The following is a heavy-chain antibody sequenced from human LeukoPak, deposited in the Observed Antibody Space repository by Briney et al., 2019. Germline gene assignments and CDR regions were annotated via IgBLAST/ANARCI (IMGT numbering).Heavy chain of an antibody. D-gene: IGHD1-26*01. CDR2: IYHSGST. CDR3: ARVGVGVTKSFDY. V-gene: IGHV4-38-2*01. CDR1: RYSISSGYY. J-gene: IGHJ4*02. Sequence: SETLSLTCAVSRYSISSGYYWGWIRQPPGKGLEWIGSIYHSGSTYYNSSLKSRATISVDRSKNQFSLKLSSVTAADTAVYYCARVGVGVTKSFDYWGQGTLVTVSS.